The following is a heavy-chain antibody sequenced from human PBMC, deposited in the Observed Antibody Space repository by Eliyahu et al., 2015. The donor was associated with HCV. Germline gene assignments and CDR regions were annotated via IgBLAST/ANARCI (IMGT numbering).Heavy chain of an antibody. V-gene: IGHV4-34*01. Sequence: QVQLQQWGAGLLKASETLSLTCAXYGSSLSGYDWSWIRQPPGKDLEWIGTINQRGRSNQNSSLRTRVTISIDTSKKQFSLRVSSVTAADTAVYYCARGEGQHHYLDYWGRGTPVTVSS. CDR1: GSSLSGYD. J-gene: IGHJ4*02. CDR3: ARGEGQHHYLDY. CDR2: INQRGRS.